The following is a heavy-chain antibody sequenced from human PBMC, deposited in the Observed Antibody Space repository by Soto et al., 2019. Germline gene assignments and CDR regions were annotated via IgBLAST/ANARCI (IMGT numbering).Heavy chain of an antibody. CDR2: IYLGDSDA. CDR3: ARRRSYFDL. Sequence: PGESLKISCKGSGYTFTNYWIAWVRQMPGKGLEWMGIIYLGDSDARYSPSFQGQVTTSADKSINTAYLQWSSLKASDTATYYCARRRSYFDLWGRGTLVTVSS. V-gene: IGHV5-51*01. CDR1: GYTFTNYW. J-gene: IGHJ2*01.